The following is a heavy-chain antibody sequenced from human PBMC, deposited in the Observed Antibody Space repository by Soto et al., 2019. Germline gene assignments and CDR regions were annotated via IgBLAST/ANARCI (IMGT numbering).Heavy chain of an antibody. CDR1: GYTFTGYY. V-gene: IGHV1-2*02. D-gene: IGHD2-15*01. CDR3: ARTCRSGGSCYHEY. Sequence: ASVKVSCKASGYTFTGYYMHWVRQAPGQGLEWMGWINPNSGGTNYAQNFQGRVSLTTDTSTSTTYMEVGSLRSDDTAVYYCARTCRSGGSCYHEYWGEGTLVTVSS. CDR2: INPNSGGT. J-gene: IGHJ4*02.